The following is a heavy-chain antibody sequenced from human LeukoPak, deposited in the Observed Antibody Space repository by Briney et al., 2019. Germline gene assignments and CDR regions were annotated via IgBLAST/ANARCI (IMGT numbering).Heavy chain of an antibody. CDR1: GGSISSGGYY. Sequence: SETLSLTCTVSGGSISSGGYYWSWIRQHPGKGLEWIGYIYYSGSTYYNPSPKSRVTISVDTSKNQFSLKLSSVTAADTAVYYCARGSLSYWYFDLWGRGTLVTVSS. J-gene: IGHJ2*01. CDR3: ARGSLSYWYFDL. CDR2: IYYSGST. V-gene: IGHV4-31*03. D-gene: IGHD6-19*01.